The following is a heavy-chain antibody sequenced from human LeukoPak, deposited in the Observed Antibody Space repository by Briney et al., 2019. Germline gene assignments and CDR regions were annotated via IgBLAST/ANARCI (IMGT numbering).Heavy chain of an antibody. V-gene: IGHV4-59*12. CDR1: GGSISTYY. CDR3: ARRITMVRGVITEDDY. J-gene: IGHJ4*02. D-gene: IGHD3-10*01. CDR2: AYYSGST. Sequence: SETLSLTCTVSGGSISTYYWSWIRQPPGKGLEWIGYAYYSGSTNYNPSLKSRVTISIDTSKNQFSLKLSSVTAADTAVYYCARRITMVRGVITEDDYWGQGTLVTVSS.